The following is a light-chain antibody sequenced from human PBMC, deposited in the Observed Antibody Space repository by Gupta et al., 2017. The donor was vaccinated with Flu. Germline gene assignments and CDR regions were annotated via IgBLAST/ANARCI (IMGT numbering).Light chain of an antibody. CDR3: QHEVYSPGT. V-gene: IGKV3-20*01. CDR2: DAS. CDR1: QSVTGSS. Sequence: EIVLTQSPGTLSLSPGERATLSCRASQSVTGSSTSSLAWYHQKPGQAPRLLMYDASCRGTGIPDRFSGSGSGAXFTLTIXRREPEDFAVYYCQHEVYSPGTFGXGTKVEIK. J-gene: IGKJ1*01.